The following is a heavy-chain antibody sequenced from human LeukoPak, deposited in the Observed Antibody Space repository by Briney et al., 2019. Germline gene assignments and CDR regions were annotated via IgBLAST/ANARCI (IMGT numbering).Heavy chain of an antibody. Sequence: GGSLRLSCAASTFTISGYWMSWVRQAPGKGLEWVANIKEGGSEKYYVDSVEGRFTISRDNAKNSLYLQMNSLRAEDTAVYYCARGPFTVITFGGVRGYWGQGTLVTVSS. CDR2: IKEGGSEK. CDR3: ARGPFTVITFGGVRGY. J-gene: IGHJ4*02. D-gene: IGHD3-16*01. V-gene: IGHV3-7*03. CDR1: TFTISGYW.